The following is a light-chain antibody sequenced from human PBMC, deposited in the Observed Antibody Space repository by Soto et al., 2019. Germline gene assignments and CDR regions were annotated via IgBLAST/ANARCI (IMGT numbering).Light chain of an antibody. Sequence: QSALTQPASVSGSPGQSITISCTGTSSDVGGYNYVSWYQQHPGKAPKVMIYEVSNRPSGVSNRFSGSKSGNTASLTISGLQAEDEADYYCSSYTSSSTRVFGTGTKATVL. CDR1: SSDVGGYNY. J-gene: IGLJ1*01. V-gene: IGLV2-14*01. CDR3: SSYTSSSTRV. CDR2: EVS.